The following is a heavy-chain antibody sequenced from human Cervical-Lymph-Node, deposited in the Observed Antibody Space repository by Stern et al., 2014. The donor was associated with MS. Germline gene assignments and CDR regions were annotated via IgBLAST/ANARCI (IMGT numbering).Heavy chain of an antibody. J-gene: IGHJ4*02. D-gene: IGHD1-1*01. Sequence: EMQLVESGGGLVQPGGSLRLSCAASGFAFTYYGMSWVRQAPGKGLEWVSTLNPNGKNTHYADSVEGRFAISRDISKNTLYLQMNSLTDEDTATYYCAADPSTGGGPWGQGTLVTVSS. CDR2: LNPNGKNT. CDR3: AADPSTGGGP. V-gene: IGHV3-23*04. CDR1: GFAFTYYG.